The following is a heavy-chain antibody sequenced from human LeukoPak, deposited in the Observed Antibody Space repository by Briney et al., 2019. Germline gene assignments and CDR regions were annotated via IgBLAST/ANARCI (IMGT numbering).Heavy chain of an antibody. V-gene: IGHV4-38-2*02. CDR3: ARRGPPRTMLRGVKSGWFDP. J-gene: IGHJ5*02. CDR2: IYPTGST. CDR1: GYSISSGYY. D-gene: IGHD3-10*01. Sequence: SETLSLTCTVSGYSISSGYYWGWIRQPPGKGLEWIGNIYPTGSTYYNPSLKSRVTISVDTSKNQFSLKLSSVTAADTAVYYCARRGPPRTMLRGVKSGWFDPWGQGTLVTVSS.